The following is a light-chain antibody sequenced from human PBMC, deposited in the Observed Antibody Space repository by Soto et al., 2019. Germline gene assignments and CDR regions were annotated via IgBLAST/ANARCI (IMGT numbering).Light chain of an antibody. V-gene: IGLV2-8*01. CDR1: SSDVGAYNR. Sequence: QSALTQPPSASGSPGQSVAISCTGTSSDVGAYNRVSWYQQHPGKAPKLIIYEVSKRPSGVPDRFSGSKSGNTASLTVSGLQADDEADYYCNSYAGNTWVFGGGTKVTVL. CDR2: EVS. J-gene: IGLJ3*02. CDR3: NSYAGNTWV.